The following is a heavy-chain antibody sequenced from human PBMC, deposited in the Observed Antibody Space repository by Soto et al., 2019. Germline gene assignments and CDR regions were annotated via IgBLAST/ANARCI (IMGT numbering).Heavy chain of an antibody. CDR3: ARADCSGGSCYSPIYYYYGMDV. CDR1: GYTFTSYD. J-gene: IGHJ6*02. V-gene: IGHV1-8*01. D-gene: IGHD2-15*01. Sequence: QVQLVQSGAEVKKPGASVKVSCKASGYTFTSYDINWVRQATGQGLEWMGWMNPNSGNTGYAQKCQGRVTMTRNTSISTAYMELSSLRSEDTAVYYCARADCSGGSCYSPIYYYYGMDVWGQGTTVTVSS. CDR2: MNPNSGNT.